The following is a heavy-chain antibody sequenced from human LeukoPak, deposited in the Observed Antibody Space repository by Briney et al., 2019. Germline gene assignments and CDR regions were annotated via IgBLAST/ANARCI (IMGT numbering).Heavy chain of an antibody. V-gene: IGHV1-24*01. D-gene: IGHD1-26*01. CDR2: FEPEDAKT. CDR1: GYTLTELS. Sequence: ASVKVSCKVSGYTLTELSIHWVRQSPGTGLEWMGVFEPEDAKTFYAQRFQGRITMTEDTSTNTGYMNLSSLRSEDTAIYYCATSRVGDTVSLDYWGQGSLVTVSS. J-gene: IGHJ4*02. CDR3: ATSRVGDTVSLDY.